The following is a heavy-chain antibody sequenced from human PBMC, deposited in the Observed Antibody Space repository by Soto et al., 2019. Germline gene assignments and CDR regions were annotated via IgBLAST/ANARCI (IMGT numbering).Heavy chain of an antibody. CDR1: GFTFSSYA. Sequence: GGSLRLSCAASGFTFSSYAMSWVRQAPGKGLEWVSAISGSGGSTYYADSVKGRFTISRDNSKNTLYLQMNSLRAEDTAVYYCAKDPYDSLWFGDDEDWFDPWGQGTLVTVSS. CDR3: AKDPYDSLWFGDDEDWFDP. V-gene: IGHV3-23*01. D-gene: IGHD3-10*01. CDR2: ISGSGGST. J-gene: IGHJ5*02.